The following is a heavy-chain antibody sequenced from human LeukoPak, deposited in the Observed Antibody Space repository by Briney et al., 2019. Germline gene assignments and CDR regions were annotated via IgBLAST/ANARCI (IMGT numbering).Heavy chain of an antibody. V-gene: IGHV4-31*03. CDR1: GGSISSGGNY. CDR2: IYYSGST. CDR3: ARDRWFDP. Sequence: PSQTLSLTCTVSGGSISSGGNYWSWIRQHPGKGLECIGYIYYSGSTYYNPSLKSRVTISLDTSKNQFSLKLTSVTAADTAVYYCARDRWFDPWGQGTLVTVSS. J-gene: IGHJ5*02.